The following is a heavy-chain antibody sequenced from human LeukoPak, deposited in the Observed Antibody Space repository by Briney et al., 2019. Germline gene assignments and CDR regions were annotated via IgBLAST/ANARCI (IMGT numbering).Heavy chain of an antibody. Sequence: PGGSLRLSCAASGFTFSSYGMHWVRQAPGKGLEWVAVISYDGSNKYYADSVKGRFTISRGNSKNTLYLQMNSLRAEDTAVYYCAKGRSPYYDSSGYYLFDYWGQGTLVTVSS. J-gene: IGHJ4*02. V-gene: IGHV3-30*18. CDR2: ISYDGSNK. CDR1: GFTFSSYG. D-gene: IGHD3-22*01. CDR3: AKGRSPYYDSSGYYLFDY.